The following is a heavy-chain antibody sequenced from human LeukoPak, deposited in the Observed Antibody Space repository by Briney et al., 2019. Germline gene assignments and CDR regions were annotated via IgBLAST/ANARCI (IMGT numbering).Heavy chain of an antibody. Sequence: SETLSLTCTVSDDSISDYYWGWIRQPPGKGLEWIGSIYYSGSTYYNPSLKSRVTISVDTSKNQFSLKLSSVTAADTAVYYCARHVVVTARFDPWGQGTLVTVSS. V-gene: IGHV4-39*07. CDR2: IYYSGST. D-gene: IGHD2-21*02. CDR1: DDSISDYY. CDR3: ARHVVVTARFDP. J-gene: IGHJ5*02.